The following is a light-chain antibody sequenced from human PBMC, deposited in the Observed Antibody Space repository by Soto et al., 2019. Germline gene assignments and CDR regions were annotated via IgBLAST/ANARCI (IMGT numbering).Light chain of an antibody. J-gene: IGLJ1*01. CDR3: SSYTGGSTYV. Sequence: QSALTQPASVSGSPGQSITISCTGTSSDIGGYKYVSWYQQHPGKDPKLMIYDVSNRPSGVSNRFSGSKSGNTATLTSSGRQGEDEAEYYCSSYTGGSTYVFGTGTKLTVL. CDR1: SSDIGGYKY. CDR2: DVS. V-gene: IGLV2-14*01.